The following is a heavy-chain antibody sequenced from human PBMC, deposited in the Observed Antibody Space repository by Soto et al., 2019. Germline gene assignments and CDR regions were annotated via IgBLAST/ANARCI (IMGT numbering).Heavy chain of an antibody. Sequence: VQMVESGGGVVQPGRSLRPSCVASGFIFSDYGIHWVRQARGKGLEWVAIIWYDGSNKYYVDSVKGRFTVSRDNSKNTLYLQMNSLTAEDTAVYYCARDRGGNEHFDYWGQGTLVTVSS. J-gene: IGHJ4*02. CDR1: GFIFSDYG. CDR2: IWYDGSNK. V-gene: IGHV3-33*01. CDR3: ARDRGGNEHFDY. D-gene: IGHD5-12*01.